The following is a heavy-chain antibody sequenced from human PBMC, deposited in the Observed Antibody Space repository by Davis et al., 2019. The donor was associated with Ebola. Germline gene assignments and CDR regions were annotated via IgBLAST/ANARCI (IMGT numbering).Heavy chain of an antibody. CDR1: GGSIISSSSY. D-gene: IGHD1-26*01. J-gene: IGHJ4*02. Sequence: MPSETLSLPCTVSGGSIISSSSYWGWIRQPPRKGLEWIGYIYHSGSTYYNPSLKSRVTISVDTSKNQFSLKLRSVTAADTAVYYCARIGRAARLMLDYWGQGTLVTVSS. CDR3: ARIGRAARLMLDY. V-gene: IGHV4-39*01. CDR2: IYHSGST.